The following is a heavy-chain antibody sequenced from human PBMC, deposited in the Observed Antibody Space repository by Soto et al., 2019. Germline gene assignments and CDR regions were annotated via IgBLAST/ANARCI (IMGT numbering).Heavy chain of an antibody. D-gene: IGHD3-3*01. CDR1: GFTFSSYA. V-gene: IGHV3-23*01. CDR3: AKSEPSTYYDFWSGYPNWFDP. J-gene: IGHJ5*02. CDR2: ISGSGGST. Sequence: GGSLRLSCAASGFTFSSYAMSWVRQAPGKGLEWVSAISGSGGSTYYADSVKGRFTISRDNSKNTLYLQMKSLRAEDTAVYYCAKSEPSTYYDFWSGYPNWFDPWGQGTLVTVSS.